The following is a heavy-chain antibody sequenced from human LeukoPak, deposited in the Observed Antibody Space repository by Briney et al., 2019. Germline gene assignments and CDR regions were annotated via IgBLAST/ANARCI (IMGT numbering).Heavy chain of an antibody. V-gene: IGHV1-2*02. J-gene: IGHJ5*02. CDR1: GYTFTDYY. D-gene: IGHD3-9*01. CDR3: ARETDILTGSNWFDP. CDR2: INPNSGGT. Sequence: ASVKVSCKASGYTFTDYYIHWVRQAPGQGLEWMGWINPNSGGTNYAQKFQGRVTMTRDTSISTAYMELSRLRSDDTAVYYCARETDILTGSNWFDPWGQGTLVTVSS.